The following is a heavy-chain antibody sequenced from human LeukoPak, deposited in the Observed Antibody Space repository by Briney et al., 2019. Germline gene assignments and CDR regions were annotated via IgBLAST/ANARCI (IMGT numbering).Heavy chain of an antibody. J-gene: IGHJ4*02. CDR3: ARVSDAPDY. Sequence: GGSLRLPCAASGFTFTSYWMSWVRQAPGKGLEWVANIKQDGSEKYYVDSVKGRFTISRDNAKNSVYLQMNSLRAEDTAVYYCARVSDAPDYWGQGTLVTVSS. V-gene: IGHV3-7*01. CDR2: IKQDGSEK. CDR1: GFTFTSYW.